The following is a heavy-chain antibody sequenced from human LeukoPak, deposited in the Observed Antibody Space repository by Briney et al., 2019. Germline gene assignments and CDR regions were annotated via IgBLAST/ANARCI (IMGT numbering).Heavy chain of an antibody. V-gene: IGHV1-8*03. CDR1: GYTFTNYH. CDR2: INPNNGDS. Sequence: ASVKVSCKASGYTFTNYHINWVRQATGQGLEWMGWINPNNGDSGFAQKFQGRVTITRDTAMTTAYMELSSLTSEDTAIYFCARTTSFTACGYDYWGQGTLVTVSS. D-gene: IGHD6-25*01. J-gene: IGHJ4*02. CDR3: ARTTSFTACGYDY.